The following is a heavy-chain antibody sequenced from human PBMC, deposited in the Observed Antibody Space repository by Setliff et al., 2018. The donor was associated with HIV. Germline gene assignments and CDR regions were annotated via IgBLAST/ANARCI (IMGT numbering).Heavy chain of an antibody. CDR3: ARGGYSSSWYTYYGMDV. CDR1: GGSFSGYY. D-gene: IGHD6-13*01. CDR2: INHSGST. V-gene: IGHV4-34*01. J-gene: IGHJ6*02. Sequence: SETLSLTCAVYGGSFSGYYWSWIRQPPGKGLEWIGEINHSGSTNYNPSLKSRVTISIDKSKNHFSLQLSSVTAADTAVYYCARGGYSSSWYTYYGMDVWGQGTTVTVSS.